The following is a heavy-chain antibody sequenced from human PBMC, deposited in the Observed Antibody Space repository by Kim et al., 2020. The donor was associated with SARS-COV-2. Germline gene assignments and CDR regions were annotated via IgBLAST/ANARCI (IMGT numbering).Heavy chain of an antibody. CDR3: AKEGEGTFRMDV. J-gene: IGHJ6*02. V-gene: IGHV1-2*02. CDR1: GYSFTGYY. D-gene: IGHD1-7*01. CDR2: INLNSGGT. Sequence: ASVKVSCKSSGYSFTGYYMHWVRQAPGQGLEWMGWINLNSGGTKSAQKLQGRLILTRDTSINTAYMELTSLTSDDTALYHFAKEGEGTFRMDVWGQGTTV.